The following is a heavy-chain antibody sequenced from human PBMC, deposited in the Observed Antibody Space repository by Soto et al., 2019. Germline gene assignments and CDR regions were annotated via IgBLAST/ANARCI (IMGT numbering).Heavy chain of an antibody. V-gene: IGHV3-23*01. CDR3: AKDSNKYSSSLRGRYFDY. CDR2: ISGGGSNT. J-gene: IGHJ4*02. D-gene: IGHD4-4*01. CDR1: GFPFSSYV. Sequence: EVQLLESGGGLVQRGGSLRLSCAASGFPFSSYVMSWGRQAPGKGLEWVSGISGGGSNTFYADAVTGRFTISRDNSKNTLLLEMNSLGAEDTAVYYCAKDSNKYSSSLRGRYFDYWGQGIGVTVSS.